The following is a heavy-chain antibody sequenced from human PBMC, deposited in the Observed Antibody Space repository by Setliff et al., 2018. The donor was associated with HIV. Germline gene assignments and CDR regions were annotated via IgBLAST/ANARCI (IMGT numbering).Heavy chain of an antibody. CDR2: IIPSTGNT. CDR1: GYTFTSYY. Sequence: GASVKVSCKASGYTFTSYYMHWVRQAPGQGLEWMTMIIPSTGNTNYAQKFQGRVTMTGDTSTNTVYMDLSSLGSEDTAVYYCVRERRGGHFDYWGQGTLVTVS. J-gene: IGHJ4*02. CDR3: VRERRGGHFDY. V-gene: IGHV1-46*01.